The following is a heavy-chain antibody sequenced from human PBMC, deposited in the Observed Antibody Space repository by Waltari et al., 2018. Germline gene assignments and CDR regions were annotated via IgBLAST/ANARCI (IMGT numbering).Heavy chain of an antibody. CDR3: ARGLIGVRGHGYFGY. V-gene: IGHV4-34*01. D-gene: IGHD2-21*01. CDR2: INHSGST. J-gene: IGHJ4*02. CDR1: GGSFSGYY. Sequence: QVQLQQWGAGLLKPSETLSLTCAVYGGSFSGYYWSWIRQPPGKGLEWIGEINHSGSTNDNPSLKSRVTISVDTSKNQFSLKLSSVTAADTAVYYCARGLIGVRGHGYFGYWGQGTLVTVSS.